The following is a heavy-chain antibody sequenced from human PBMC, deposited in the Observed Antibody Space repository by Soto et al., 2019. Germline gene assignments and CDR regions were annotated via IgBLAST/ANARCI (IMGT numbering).Heavy chain of an antibody. J-gene: IGHJ4*02. CDR2: MTSSGDKT. CDR1: GFSLNNFA. D-gene: IGHD2-2*01. V-gene: IGHV3-23*01. CDR3: ARDCASTSCSVWHY. Sequence: EVQLLESGGDLVQPGGSLRLSCAASGFSLNNFAMTWVRQAPGKGLEWVSGMTSSGDKTYYADSVKGRFIISRDNSKNKLYLQMYSLRVEETALDYCARDCASTSCSVWHYWGQGTLVTVSS.